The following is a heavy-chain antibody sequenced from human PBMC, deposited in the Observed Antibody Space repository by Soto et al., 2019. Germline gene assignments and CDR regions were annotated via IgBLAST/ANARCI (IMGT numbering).Heavy chain of an antibody. Sequence: HVQLQESGPGVVEPSQTLSLTCTVSGGSINNNGYFWSWIRQPPGSGLEWIGHIYNSGSTYSNPSLKSRLTISVATSKTQFSLKLSSVTAADTAVYYCARGPSGDKVDYWGQGTLVTVSS. CDR3: ARGPSGDKVDY. D-gene: IGHD1-26*01. V-gene: IGHV4-30-4*01. CDR2: IYNSGST. CDR1: GGSINNNGYF. J-gene: IGHJ4*02.